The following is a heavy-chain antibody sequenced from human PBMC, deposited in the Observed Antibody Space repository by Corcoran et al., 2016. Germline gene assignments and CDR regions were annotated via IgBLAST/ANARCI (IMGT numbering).Heavy chain of an antibody. Sequence: EVQLVESGGGLIQPGGALRLSCAASGLTVSNHYMSRVRQAPGKGLEWVSVIYSGGNTDYADSVKGRFTISRDNSKNTLYLQMNSLRADDTAVYYCVYDYTGWGQGSLVTVSS. J-gene: IGHJ4*02. D-gene: IGHD4-4*01. CDR3: VYDYTG. CDR2: IYSGGNT. V-gene: IGHV3-53*01. CDR1: GLTVSNHY.